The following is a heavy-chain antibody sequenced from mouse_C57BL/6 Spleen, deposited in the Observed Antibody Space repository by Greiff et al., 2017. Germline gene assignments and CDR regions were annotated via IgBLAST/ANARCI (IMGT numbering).Heavy chain of an antibody. CDR2: IYPGSGST. V-gene: IGHV1-55*01. J-gene: IGHJ2*01. CDR3: AKGGYGSSYFDC. D-gene: IGHD1-1*01. CDR1: GYTFTSYW. Sequence: QVQLKQPGAELVQPGASVKMSCKASGYTFTSYWITWVKQRPGQGLEWIGDIYPGSGSTNYNEKFKSKATLTVDTSSSTAYMQLSSLTSEDSAVYYCAKGGYGSSYFDCWGQGTTLTVSS.